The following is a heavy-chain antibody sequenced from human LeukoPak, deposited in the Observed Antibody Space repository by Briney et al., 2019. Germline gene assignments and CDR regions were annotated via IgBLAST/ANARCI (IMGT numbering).Heavy chain of an antibody. Sequence: PGGSLRLSCAASGFTFSSYAMSWVRQAPVKGLEWVSAISGSGGSTYYADSVKGRFTISRDNSKNTLYLQMNSLRAEDTAVYYCAKDHGSNSFHWFDPWGQGTLVTVSS. CDR2: ISGSGGST. CDR3: AKDHGSNSFHWFDP. V-gene: IGHV3-23*01. D-gene: IGHD2-2*01. J-gene: IGHJ5*02. CDR1: GFTFSSYA.